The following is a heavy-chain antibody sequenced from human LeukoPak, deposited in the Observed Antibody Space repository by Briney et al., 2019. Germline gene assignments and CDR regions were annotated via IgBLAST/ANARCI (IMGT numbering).Heavy chain of an antibody. CDR2: INPNSGGT. CDR3: ARDLLGYCSGGSCYSKGNY. CDR1: GYTFTSYG. Sequence: GASVKVSCKASGYTFTSYGISWVRQAPGQGLEWMGWINPNSGGTNYAQKFQGRVTMTRDTSISTAYMELSRLRSDDTAVYYCARDLLGYCSGGSCYSKGNYWGQGTLVTVSS. D-gene: IGHD2-15*01. V-gene: IGHV1-2*02. J-gene: IGHJ4*02.